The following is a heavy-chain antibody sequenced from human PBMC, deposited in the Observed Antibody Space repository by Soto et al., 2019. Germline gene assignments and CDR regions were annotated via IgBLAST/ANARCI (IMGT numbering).Heavy chain of an antibody. J-gene: IGHJ4*02. CDR3: ARAGRGLTKMFFDY. V-gene: IGHV3-21*01. CDR2: ISSDRAYM. CDR1: GFTFRRYS. Sequence: GGSLRLSCLAYGFTFRRYSMDWVRQVPGKGLEWVSSISSDRAYMYYADSAKSRFTISRVNAETSVYLQMNSLRAEDTAVYFFARAGRGLTKMFFDYWGQGILVTVSS. D-gene: IGHD3-10*01.